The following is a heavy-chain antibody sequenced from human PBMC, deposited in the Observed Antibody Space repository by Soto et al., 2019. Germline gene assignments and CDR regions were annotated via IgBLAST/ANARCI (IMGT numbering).Heavy chain of an antibody. CDR1: VGSISSYY. CDR3: ARDRGVDTAMVQNADYCYYYGMDA. Sequence: SETLSLTCTVPVGSISSYYWSWIRQPPGKGLEWIGYIYYSGSTNYNPSLKIRVTISVDTSKNQFSLKLSSVTAADTAVYYCARDRGVDTAMVQNADYCYYYGMDAWGQGTTVTVSS. D-gene: IGHD5-18*01. J-gene: IGHJ6*02. V-gene: IGHV4-59*01. CDR2: IYYSGST.